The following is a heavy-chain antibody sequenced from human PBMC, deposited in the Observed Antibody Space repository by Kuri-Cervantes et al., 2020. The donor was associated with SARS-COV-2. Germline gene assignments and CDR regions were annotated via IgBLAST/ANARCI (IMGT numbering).Heavy chain of an antibody. V-gene: IGHV3-30*02. CDR2: IRYDGSNK. CDR1: GSTFSSYG. D-gene: IGHD3-3*01. J-gene: IGHJ3*02. CDR3: AIGRYYDFWSGYYTDAFDI. Sequence: GESLKISCAASGSTFSSYGMHWVRQAPGKGLEWVAFIRYDGSNKYYADSVKGRFTISRDNSKNTLYLQMNSLRAEDTAVYYCAIGRYYDFWSGYYTDAFDIWGQGTMVTVSS.